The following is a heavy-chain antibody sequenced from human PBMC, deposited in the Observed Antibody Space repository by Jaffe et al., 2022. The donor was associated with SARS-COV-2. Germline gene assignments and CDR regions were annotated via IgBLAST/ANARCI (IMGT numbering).Heavy chain of an antibody. J-gene: IGHJ4*02. CDR1: GFTFSNAW. Sequence: EVQLVESGGGLVKPGGSLRLSCAASGFTFSNAWMSWVRQAPGKGLEWVGRIKSKTDGGTTDYAAPVKGRFTISRDDSKNTLYLQMNSLKTEDTAVYYCTTGSAYYDFWSGSQPPDYWGQGTLVTVSS. CDR2: IKSKTDGGTT. D-gene: IGHD3-3*01. CDR3: TTGSAYYDFWSGSQPPDY. V-gene: IGHV3-15*01.